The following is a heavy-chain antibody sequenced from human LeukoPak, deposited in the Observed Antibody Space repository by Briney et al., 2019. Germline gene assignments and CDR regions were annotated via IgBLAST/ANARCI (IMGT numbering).Heavy chain of an antibody. CDR2: INQGGGQK. V-gene: IGHV3-7*03. CDR1: GFTFGTFW. CDR3: VRDKGGWNPFDY. D-gene: IGHD6-19*01. J-gene: IGHJ4*02. Sequence: GGSLRLSCEASGFTFGTFWMSWVRQAPGKGLEWVANINQGGGQKNYVDSVRGRFTIDRDDAKNSLYLRMNSLRAEDTAMYFCVRDKGGWNPFDYWGQGTLVTVSS.